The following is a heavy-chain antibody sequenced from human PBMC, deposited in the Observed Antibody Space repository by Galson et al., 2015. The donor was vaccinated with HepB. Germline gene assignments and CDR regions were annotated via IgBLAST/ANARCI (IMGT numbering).Heavy chain of an antibody. V-gene: IGHV3-13*01. J-gene: IGHJ6*02. D-gene: IGHD3-10*01. CDR1: GFTYSSYD. Sequence: SLRLSCAASGFTYSSYDMHWVRQVTGKGLEWVSTIDTAGDTNYPDSVKGRFTISRENSKNSLFLQMNSLTAGDTAVYYCERDDGSGFMSVWGQGTTVTVSS. CDR3: ERDDGSGFMSV. CDR2: IDTAGDT.